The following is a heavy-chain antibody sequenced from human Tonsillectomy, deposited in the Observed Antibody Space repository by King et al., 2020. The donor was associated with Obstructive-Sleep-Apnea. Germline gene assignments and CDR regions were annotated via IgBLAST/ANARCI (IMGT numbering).Heavy chain of an antibody. CDR1: GGSISSYY. Sequence: QLQESGPGLVKPSETLSLTCTVSGGSISSYYWSWIPQPPGQGLEWIGYIYYSGSTRYNPSLKSRVTISVVTSKNQFSLKLSSVIAADTAVYYCARGREMATIGFDYWGQGTLVTVSS. CDR2: IYYSGST. D-gene: IGHD5-24*01. V-gene: IGHV4-59*01. J-gene: IGHJ4*02. CDR3: ARGREMATIGFDY.